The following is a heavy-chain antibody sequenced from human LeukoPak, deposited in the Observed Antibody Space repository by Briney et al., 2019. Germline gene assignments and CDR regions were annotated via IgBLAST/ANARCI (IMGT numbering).Heavy chain of an antibody. V-gene: IGHV3-30*02. CDR2: IRYDGINK. D-gene: IGHD6-6*01. CDR1: GFTFSSYG. Sequence: GGSLRLSCEPSGFTFSSYGMHWVRQAPGKGLEWVAFIRYDGINKFYADSVKGRFTISRDNSKNTLYLLMNSLRTEDTAVYYCARAHLSSASTDYMTVWGKGTTVTVSS. CDR3: ARAHLSSASTDYMTV. J-gene: IGHJ6*03.